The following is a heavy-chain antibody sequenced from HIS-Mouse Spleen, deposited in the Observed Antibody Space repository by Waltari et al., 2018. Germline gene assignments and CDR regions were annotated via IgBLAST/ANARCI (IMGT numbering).Heavy chain of an antibody. J-gene: IGHJ4*02. D-gene: IGHD5-18*01. V-gene: IGHV3-30-3*01. CDR2: ISYDGSNK. CDR3: ARGFVDTAMVDY. CDR1: RFPLRRFA. Sequence: QVQLVESGGGVVQPGRSLRLSCAASRFPLRRFAMHWVPQAPGKGLEWVAVISYDGSNKYYADSVKGRFTISRDNSKNTLYLQMNSLRAEDTAVYYCARGFVDTAMVDYWGQGTLVTVSS.